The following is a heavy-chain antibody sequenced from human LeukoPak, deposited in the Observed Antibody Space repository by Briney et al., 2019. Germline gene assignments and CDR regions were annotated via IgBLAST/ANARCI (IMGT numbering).Heavy chain of an antibody. CDR2: ISYDGSNK. D-gene: IGHD3-10*01. V-gene: IGHV3-30*18. CDR1: GFTFSSYG. J-gene: IGHJ4*02. CDR3: AKSGGFRGLDY. Sequence: GRSLRLSCAASGFTFSSYGMHWVRQAPGKGLEWVAVISYDGSNKYYADSVKGRFTISRDNSKNTLYLQMNSLRAEDTAVYYCAKSGGFRGLDYWGQGTLVTVSS.